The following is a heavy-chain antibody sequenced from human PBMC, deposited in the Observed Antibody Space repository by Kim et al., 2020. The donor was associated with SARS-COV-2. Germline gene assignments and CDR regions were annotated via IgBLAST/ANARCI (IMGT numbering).Heavy chain of an antibody. J-gene: IGHJ6*03. D-gene: IGHD2-15*01. V-gene: IGHV3-43*02. CDR3: AKTASTYCSGGSCSYYYYYMDV. Sequence: GGSLRLSCAASGFTFDDYAMHWVRQAPGKGLEWVSLISGDGGSTYYADSVKGRFTISRDNSKNSLYLQMNSLRTEDTALYYCAKTASTYCSGGSCSYYYYYMDVWGKGTTVTVSS. CDR2: ISGDGGST. CDR1: GFTFDDYA.